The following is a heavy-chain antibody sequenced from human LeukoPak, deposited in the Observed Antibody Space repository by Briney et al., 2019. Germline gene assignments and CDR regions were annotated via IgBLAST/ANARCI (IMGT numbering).Heavy chain of an antibody. V-gene: IGHV3-74*01. CDR3: TRFLSSITVSGFDY. CDR2: ISSDGSST. D-gene: IGHD6-19*01. CDR1: GFTFSNYW. Sequence: GGSLRLSCAASGFTFSNYWMHWVRQAPGKGLVWVSRISSDGSSTTYADSVKGRFTVSRDNAKNTLYLRMNSLRVEDTAVYYCTRFLSSITVSGFDYWGQGTLVTVSS. J-gene: IGHJ4*02.